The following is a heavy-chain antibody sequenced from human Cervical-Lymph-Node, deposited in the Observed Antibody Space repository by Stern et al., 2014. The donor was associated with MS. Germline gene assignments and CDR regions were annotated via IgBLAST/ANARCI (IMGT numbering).Heavy chain of an antibody. CDR1: GFSFRNYY. CDR3: VRADGSTDDY. J-gene: IGHJ4*02. CDR2: ISSSGDHI. V-gene: IGHV3-11*01. D-gene: IGHD3-10*01. Sequence: VQLVESGGGLVKPGGSLRLSCAASGFSFRNYYMSWIRQAPGKGLELVSYISSSGDHIDYADSVKGRFTISRDNAKNSLYLQMNSLRADDTAIYYCVRADGSTDDYWGQGTLVTVSS.